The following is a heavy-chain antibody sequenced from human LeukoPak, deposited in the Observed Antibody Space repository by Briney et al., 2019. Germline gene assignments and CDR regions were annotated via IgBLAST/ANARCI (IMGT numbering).Heavy chain of an antibody. CDR1: GFTFDDYG. CDR3: ARDYSSSYESRSAFDI. CDR2: INWNGGST. Sequence: GGSLRLSCAASGFTFDDYGMSWVRQAPGKGLEWVSGINWNGGSTGYADSVKGRFTISRDNAKNSLYLQMNSLRAEDTALYYCARDYSSSYESRSAFDIWGQGTMVTVSS. J-gene: IGHJ3*02. V-gene: IGHV3-20*04. D-gene: IGHD6-13*01.